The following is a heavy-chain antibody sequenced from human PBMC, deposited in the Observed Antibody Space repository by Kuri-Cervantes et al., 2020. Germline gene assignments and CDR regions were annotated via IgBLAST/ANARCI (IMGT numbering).Heavy chain of an antibody. CDR2: MNPNSGNT. J-gene: IGHJ5*02. CDR3: ARDLMRFGELLYDNWFDP. V-gene: IGHV1-8*01. Sequence: ASVKVSCKASGYTFTSYDINWVRQATGQGLEWMGWMNPNSGNTGYAQKFQGRVTMTRNTSISTAYMELSSLRSEDTAVYYCARDLMRFGELLYDNWFDPWGQGTLVTVSS. CDR1: GYTFTSYD. D-gene: IGHD3-10*01.